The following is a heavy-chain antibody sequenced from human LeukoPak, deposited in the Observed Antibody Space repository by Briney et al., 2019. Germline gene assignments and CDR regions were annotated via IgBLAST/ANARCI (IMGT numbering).Heavy chain of an antibody. CDR1: GYTFTSYG. CDR3: ARTDRDDYGESSSDY. CDR2: ISAYNGNT. D-gene: IGHD4-17*01. Sequence: ASVKVSCKASGYTFTSYGISWVRQAPGQGLEWMGWISAYNGNTNYAQKLQGRVTMTTDTSTSTAYMELRSLRSDDTAVYYCARTDRDDYGESSSDYWGQGTLVTVSS. J-gene: IGHJ4*02. V-gene: IGHV1-18*01.